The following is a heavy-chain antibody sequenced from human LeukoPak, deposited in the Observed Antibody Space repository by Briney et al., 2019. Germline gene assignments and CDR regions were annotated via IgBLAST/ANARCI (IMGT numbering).Heavy chain of an antibody. CDR3: ARVREYGWFDP. CDR1: GFTFSDYY. Sequence: PGGSLRLSCAASGFTFSDYYMSWIRQAPGKGLEWVSYISGSTSYTNYADSVKGRFTISRDNAKNSLYLQMNSLRAEDTAVYYCARVREYGWFDPWGQGTLATVSS. J-gene: IGHJ5*02. V-gene: IGHV3-11*05. D-gene: IGHD2/OR15-2a*01. CDR2: ISGSTSYT.